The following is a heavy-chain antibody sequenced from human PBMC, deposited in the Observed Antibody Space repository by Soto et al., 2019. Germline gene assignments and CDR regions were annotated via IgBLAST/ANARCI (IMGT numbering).Heavy chain of an antibody. D-gene: IGHD2-21*02. Sequence: ASGKVSCEASGYTFTSYYMHWVRQARGQGLEWMAMINPSGGRTKYAQIFQGRVTLTRDTSTGTVDMELSSLTSEDTAIYYCARGPSCGGDCYLFDYWGQGTQVTVSS. V-gene: IGHV1-46*01. CDR3: ARGPSCGGDCYLFDY. CDR1: GYTFTSYY. J-gene: IGHJ4*02. CDR2: INPSGGRT.